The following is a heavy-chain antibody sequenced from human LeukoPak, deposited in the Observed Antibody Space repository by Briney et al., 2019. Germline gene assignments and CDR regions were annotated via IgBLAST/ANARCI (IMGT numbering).Heavy chain of an antibody. Sequence: AGGSLRLSCAASGFTFSSYAMSWVRQAPGKGLEWVSAISGSGGSTYYADSVKGRFTISRDNSKNTLYLQMNSLRAEDTAVYYCAKDDLDYYYYYYGMDVWGQGTTVTVSS. V-gene: IGHV3-23*01. CDR3: AKDDLDYYYYYYGMDV. CDR2: ISGSGGST. J-gene: IGHJ6*02. CDR1: GFTFSSYA. D-gene: IGHD1-1*01.